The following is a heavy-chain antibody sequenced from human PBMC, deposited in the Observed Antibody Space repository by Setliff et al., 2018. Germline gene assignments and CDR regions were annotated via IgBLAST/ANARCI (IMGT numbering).Heavy chain of an antibody. J-gene: IGHJ4*02. CDR2: IIPIFGTA. V-gene: IGHV1-69*06. CDR3: APSHQYSSSPFDY. CDR1: GYTFTSYG. Sequence: SVKVSCKASGYTFTSYGISWVRQAPGQGLEWMGGIIPIFGTANYAQKFQGRVTITADKSTSTAYMELSSLRSEDTAVYYCAPSHQYSSSPFDYWGQGTLVTVSS. D-gene: IGHD6-6*01.